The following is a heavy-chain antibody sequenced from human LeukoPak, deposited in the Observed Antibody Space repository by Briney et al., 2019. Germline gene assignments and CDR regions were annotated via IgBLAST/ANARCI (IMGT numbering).Heavy chain of an antibody. D-gene: IGHD3-10*01. CDR2: ISGSGGST. J-gene: IGHJ4*02. V-gene: IGHV3-23*01. Sequence: PGGSLRLSCAASGFTFSSYAMSWVRQAPGKGLEWVSAISGSGGSTYYADSVKGRFTISRDNSKNTLYLQMNSLRAEDTAVYYCAKAAVLLWFGELFPLDYWGQGTLVTVSS. CDR1: GFTFSSYA. CDR3: AKAAVLLWFGELFPLDY.